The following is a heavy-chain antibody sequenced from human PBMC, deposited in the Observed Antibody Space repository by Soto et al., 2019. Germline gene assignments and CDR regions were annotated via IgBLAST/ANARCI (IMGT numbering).Heavy chain of an antibody. CDR1: GDSISSYY. CDR2: IYYSGST. J-gene: IGHJ4*02. V-gene: IGHV4-59*01. D-gene: IGHD5-12*01. Sequence: SGTLSLTCTVSGDSISSYYWTWIRPPPGKGLEWIGYIYYSGSTNYNPSLKSRVTISVDTSKNQFSLKLTSVTAADTAVYYCARGVATIGLWGQGTLLTVSS. CDR3: ARGVATIGL.